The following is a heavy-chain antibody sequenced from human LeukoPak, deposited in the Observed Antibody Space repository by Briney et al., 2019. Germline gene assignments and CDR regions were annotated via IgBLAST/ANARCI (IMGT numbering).Heavy chain of an antibody. CDR2: IKPDESEK. V-gene: IGHV3-7*03. CDR3: AKWGPYDILTGRIN. D-gene: IGHD3-9*01. CDR1: GFTFRNYC. J-gene: IGHJ4*02. Sequence: GGSLRLSCAAYGFTFRNYCMTWVRQAPGKGLEWVANIKPDESEKYYVGSVKGRFTISRDNAKNSLYLQMNSLRAEDTAVYYCAKWGPYDILTGRINWGQGTLVTVSS.